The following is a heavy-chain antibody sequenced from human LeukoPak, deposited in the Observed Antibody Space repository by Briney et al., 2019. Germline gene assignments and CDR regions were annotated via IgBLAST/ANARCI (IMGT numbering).Heavy chain of an antibody. CDR3: ARDRGVYSSSWYGDY. D-gene: IGHD6-13*01. CDR1: GGTFSSYA. Sequence: SVKVSCKASGGTFSSYAISWVRQAPGQGLEWMGRIIPILGIANYAQKFQGRVTITADKSTSTAYMELSSLRSEDTAVYYCARDRGVYSSSWYGDYWGQGTLVTVSS. V-gene: IGHV1-69*04. CDR2: IIPILGIA. J-gene: IGHJ4*02.